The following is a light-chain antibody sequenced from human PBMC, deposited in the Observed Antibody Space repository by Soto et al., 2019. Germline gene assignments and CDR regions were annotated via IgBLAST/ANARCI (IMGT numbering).Light chain of an antibody. V-gene: IGLV1-40*01. CDR3: QSFDSSLRGVI. Sequence: QSVLTQPPSVSGAPGQRVTMSSTGSSSNIGAGYDVHWYRHLPGTAPKLLISANTNRPSGVPDRFSGSKSGTSASLAITGLQAEDEADYYCQSFDSSLRGVIFGGGTKLTVL. CDR2: ANT. CDR1: SSNIGAGYD. J-gene: IGLJ2*01.